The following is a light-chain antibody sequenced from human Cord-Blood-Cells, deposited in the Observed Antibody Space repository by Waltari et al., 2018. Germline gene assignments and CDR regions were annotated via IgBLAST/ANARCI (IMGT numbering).Light chain of an antibody. V-gene: IGKV3-20*01. CDR2: GAS. J-gene: IGKJ2*01. CDR1: QSVSSSY. Sequence: EIVLTQSPGTLSLSPGERATLSCRASQSVSSSYLAWYQHKPGQAPRLLISGASSRATGIPDRFSGSGSGTDFTLTISRLEPEDFAVYYCQQYGSRYTFGQGTKLEIK. CDR3: QQYGSRYT.